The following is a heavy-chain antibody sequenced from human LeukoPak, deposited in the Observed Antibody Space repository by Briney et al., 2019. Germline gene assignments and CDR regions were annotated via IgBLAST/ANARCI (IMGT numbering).Heavy chain of an antibody. CDR1: GFTFSSYE. CDR2: ISSSGSTI. D-gene: IGHD3-10*01. V-gene: IGHV3-48*03. J-gene: IGHJ6*02. CDR3: ARVLWAPYYYYVMDV. Sequence: GGSLRLSCAASGFTFSSYEMNWVRQAPGKGLEWVSYISSSGSTIYYADSVKGRFTISRDNAKNSLYLQMNSLRAEDTAVYYCARVLWAPYYYYVMDVWGQGTTVTVSS.